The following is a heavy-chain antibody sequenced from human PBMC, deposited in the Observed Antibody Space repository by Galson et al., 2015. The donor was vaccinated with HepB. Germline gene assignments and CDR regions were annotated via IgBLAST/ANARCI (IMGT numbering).Heavy chain of an antibody. Sequence: SETLSLTCTVSGGSISSYYWSWIRQPPGKGLEWIGYIYYSGSTNYNPSLKSRVTISVDTSKNQFSLKLSSVTAADTAVYYCARSGGGSGNNWFDPWGQGTLVTVSS. CDR3: ARSGGGSGNNWFDP. CDR1: GGSISSYY. V-gene: IGHV4-59*01. D-gene: IGHD3-10*01. J-gene: IGHJ5*02. CDR2: IYYSGST.